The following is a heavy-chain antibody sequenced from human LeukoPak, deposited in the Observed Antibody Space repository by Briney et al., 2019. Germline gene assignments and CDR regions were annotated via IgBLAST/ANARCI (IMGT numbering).Heavy chain of an antibody. CDR1: GGSISSRPYY. CDR2: ISYSGST. Sequence: SDTLSLTCTVSGGSISSRPYYWGWVRQPPGKGLEWIGSISYSGSTYYNASLKSRVTISVDTSKNHFSLRLSSVTAADTAVYYCATLEIGDYYFDYWGQGTLVTVSS. D-gene: IGHD3-16*01. CDR3: ATLEIGDYYFDY. J-gene: IGHJ4*02. V-gene: IGHV4-39*01.